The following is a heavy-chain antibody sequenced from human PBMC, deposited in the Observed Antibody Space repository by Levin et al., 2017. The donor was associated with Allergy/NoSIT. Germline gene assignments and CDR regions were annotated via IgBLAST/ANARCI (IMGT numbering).Heavy chain of an antibody. V-gene: IGHV3-66*01. J-gene: IGHJ3*02. CDR2: IYSGGST. CDR1: GFTVSSNY. Sequence: TGGSLRLSCAASGFTVSSNYMSWVRQAPGKGLEWVSVIYSGGSTYYADSVKGRFTISRDNSKNTLYLQMNSLRAEDTAVYYCARELRDPYSSSWSDAFDIWGQGTMVTVSS. CDR3: ARELRDPYSSSWSDAFDI. D-gene: IGHD6-13*01.